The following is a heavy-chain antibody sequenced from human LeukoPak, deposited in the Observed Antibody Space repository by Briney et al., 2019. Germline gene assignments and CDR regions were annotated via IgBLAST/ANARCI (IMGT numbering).Heavy chain of an antibody. CDR1: GFTFGDYA. V-gene: IGHV3-30-3*01. D-gene: IGHD6-19*01. CDR3: ATSEPGIAVAL. J-gene: IGHJ4*02. CDR2: IYYDGNNK. Sequence: GGDLRLSCTASGFTFGDYAMSWFHQAPGKGLDKVSIIYYDGNNKYYADSVKGRFTISKDNSKNTLYLQMNSLRAEDTAMYYCATSEPGIAVALWGQGTLVIVSS.